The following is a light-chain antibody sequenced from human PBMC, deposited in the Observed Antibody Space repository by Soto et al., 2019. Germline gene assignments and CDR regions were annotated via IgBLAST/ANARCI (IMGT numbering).Light chain of an antibody. Sequence: EIVLTQSPGTLSLSPGERATLSCRASQSVSSAYLAWYQQKPGQTPRLLIYGTSTRATGVPGRFSGSGSGTAFTLTISRLEPEDFAVYYCQQYATSRWTFGPGTKVEI. CDR2: GTS. CDR1: QSVSSAY. V-gene: IGKV3-20*01. CDR3: QQYATSRWT. J-gene: IGKJ1*01.